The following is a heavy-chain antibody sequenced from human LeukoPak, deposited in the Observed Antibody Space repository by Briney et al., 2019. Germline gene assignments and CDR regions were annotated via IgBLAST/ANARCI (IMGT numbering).Heavy chain of an antibody. J-gene: IGHJ4*02. V-gene: IGHV3-53*01. CDR3: ALPRYGSGSYTDY. Sequence: GGSLRLSCAASGFTVSSNYMSWVRQAPGKGLKWVSVIYSGGSTYYADSVKGRFTISRDNSKNTLYLQMNSLRAEDTAVYYCALPRYGSGSYTDYWGQGTLVTVSS. D-gene: IGHD3-10*01. CDR2: IYSGGST. CDR1: GFTVSSNY.